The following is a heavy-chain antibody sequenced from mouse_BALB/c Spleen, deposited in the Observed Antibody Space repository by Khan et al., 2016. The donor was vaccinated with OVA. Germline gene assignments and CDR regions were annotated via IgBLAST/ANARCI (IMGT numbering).Heavy chain of an antibody. Sequence: QVRLQQSGPGLVAPSQSLSITCTISGFSLTNYGVHWVRQPPGKGLEWLVVIWSDGSTTYDSALKSRLTISKDNSKSQAFLEMDSLQTDDTAMYYCARQPYYHYYMMDYWGQGTSVTVSS. CDR3: ARQPYYHYYMMDY. CDR1: GFSLTNYG. V-gene: IGHV2-6-1*01. CDR2: IWSDGST. J-gene: IGHJ4*01. D-gene: IGHD2-10*01.